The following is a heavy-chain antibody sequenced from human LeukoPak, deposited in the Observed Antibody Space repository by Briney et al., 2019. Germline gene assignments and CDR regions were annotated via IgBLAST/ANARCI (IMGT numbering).Heavy chain of an antibody. CDR3: ARGYYDLLTGHVVTYYFDY. D-gene: IGHD3-9*01. Sequence: ASVKVSCKASGYTFTNYAVHWVCQAPGQRLEWMGWINAGNGKTNYSQKFQVRVTLTRDTSASTVYMELSSLRSEDTAVYYCARGYYDLLTGHVVTYYFDYWGQGTLVTVSS. CDR2: INAGNGKT. CDR1: GYTFTNYA. V-gene: IGHV1-3*01. J-gene: IGHJ4*02.